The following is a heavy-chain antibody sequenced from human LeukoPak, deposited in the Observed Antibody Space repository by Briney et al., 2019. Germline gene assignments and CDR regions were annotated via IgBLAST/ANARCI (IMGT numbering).Heavy chain of an antibody. V-gene: IGHV3-21*06. CDR3: VREGYCSSANCHFDY. CDR1: GFDFTIFT. J-gene: IGHJ4*02. Sequence: GGSLRLSCAASGFDFTIFTMGWVRQAPGKGLEWVSSISSGSSYLYQADSVKGRFTISRDNAINSLFLQLNSLGVDDMAVYYCVREGYCSSANCHFDYWGQGTLVTVSS. CDR2: ISSGSSYL. D-gene: IGHD2-2*01.